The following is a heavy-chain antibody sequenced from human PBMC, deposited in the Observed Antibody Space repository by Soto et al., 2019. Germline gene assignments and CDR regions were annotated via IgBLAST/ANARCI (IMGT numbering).Heavy chain of an antibody. CDR1: GFTFSSYW. J-gene: IGHJ4*02. V-gene: IGHV3-7*01. D-gene: IGHD3-3*01. Sequence: GSLRLSCAASGFTFSSYWMSWVRQAPGKGLEWVANIKQDGSEKYYVDSVKGRFTISRDNAKNSLYLQMNSLRAEDTAVYYCARGVENSFCWSGSQLGYFDYWGQGILVTVSS. CDR3: ARGVENSFCWSGSQLGYFDY. CDR2: IKQDGSEK.